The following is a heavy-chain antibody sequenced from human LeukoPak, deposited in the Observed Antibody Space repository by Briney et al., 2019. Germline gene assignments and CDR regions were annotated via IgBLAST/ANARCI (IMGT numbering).Heavy chain of an antibody. J-gene: IGHJ5*02. V-gene: IGHV4-31*03. CDR1: GGSISSGGYY. CDR2: IYYSGST. Sequence: SETLSLTCTVSGGSISSGGYYWSWIRQHPGKGLEWIGYIYYSGSTYYNPSLKSRVTISVDTSKNQFSLKLSSVTAADPAVYYCSSVVVPAASSPWFDPWGQGTLVTVSS. D-gene: IGHD2-2*01. CDR3: SSVVVPAASSPWFDP.